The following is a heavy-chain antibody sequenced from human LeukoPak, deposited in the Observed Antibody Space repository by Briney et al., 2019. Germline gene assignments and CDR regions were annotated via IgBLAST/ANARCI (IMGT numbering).Heavy chain of an antibody. J-gene: IGHJ4*02. V-gene: IGHV3-23*01. CDR3: ARQSSGRYSGPFDY. CDR2: ISGSGGST. D-gene: IGHD1-26*01. Sequence: PGGSLRLSCAASGFTFSSYAMSWVRQAPGKGLEWVSAISGSGGSTYYADSVKGRFTISRDNSKNTLYLQMNSLRAEDTAVYYCARQSSGRYSGPFDYWGLGTLVTVSS. CDR1: GFTFSSYA.